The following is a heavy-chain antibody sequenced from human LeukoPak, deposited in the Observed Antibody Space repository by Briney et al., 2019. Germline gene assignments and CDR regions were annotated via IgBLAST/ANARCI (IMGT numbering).Heavy chain of an antibody. J-gene: IGHJ4*02. CDR3: ARLYDDYVWGSYRPIQRLDY. V-gene: IGHV1-18*01. Sequence: GASVKVSCKASGYTFTSYGISWVRQAPGQGLEWMGWISAYNGNTNYAQKLQGRVTMTTDTSTSTAYMELRSLRSDDTAVYYCARLYDDYVWGSYRPIQRLDYWGQGTLVTVSS. CDR2: ISAYNGNT. D-gene: IGHD3-16*02. CDR1: GYTFTSYG.